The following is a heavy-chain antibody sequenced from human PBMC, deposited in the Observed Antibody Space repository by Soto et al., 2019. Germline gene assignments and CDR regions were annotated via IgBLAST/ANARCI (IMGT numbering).Heavy chain of an antibody. Sequence: SSETLSLTCAVFGGSFSDYYWTWIRQPPGEGLEWIGEINHGGSTNYNPSLESRVTISVDTSKNQFSLKLSSVTAADTAVYYCAIGSYYYDSSGYYNYWGQGTLVTVSS. V-gene: IGHV4-34*01. J-gene: IGHJ4*02. D-gene: IGHD3-22*01. CDR2: INHGGST. CDR1: GGSFSDYY. CDR3: AIGSYYYDSSGYYNY.